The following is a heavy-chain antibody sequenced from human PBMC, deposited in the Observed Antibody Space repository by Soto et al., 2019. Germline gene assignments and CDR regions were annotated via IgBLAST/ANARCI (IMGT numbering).Heavy chain of an antibody. J-gene: IGHJ6*02. CDR1: GFTFSSYS. D-gene: IGHD5-18*01. CDR2: ISSSSSTI. V-gene: IGHV3-48*02. Sequence: PGGSLRLSCAASGFTFSSYSMNWVRQAPGKGLEWVSYISSSSSTIYYADSVKGRFTISRDNAKNSLYLQMNSLRDEDTAVYYCARDRQLWRRYYYYGMDVWGQGTTVTVSS. CDR3: ARDRQLWRRYYYYGMDV.